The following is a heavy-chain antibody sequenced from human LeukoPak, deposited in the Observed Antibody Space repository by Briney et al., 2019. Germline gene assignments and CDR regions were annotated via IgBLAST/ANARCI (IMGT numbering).Heavy chain of an antibody. J-gene: IGHJ4*02. CDR2: IIPIFGTA. CDR1: GGTFSSYA. V-gene: IGHV1-69*13. Sequence: ASVKVSCKASGGTFSSYAISWVRQAPGQGLEWMGGIIPIFGTANYAQKFQGRVTITADESTSTAYMELSSLRSEDTAVYYCARADLYYDSSGYYFDYWGREPWSPSPQ. D-gene: IGHD3-22*01. CDR3: ARADLYYDSSGYYFDY.